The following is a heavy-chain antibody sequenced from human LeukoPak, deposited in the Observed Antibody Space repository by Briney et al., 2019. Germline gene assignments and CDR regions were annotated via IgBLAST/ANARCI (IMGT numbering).Heavy chain of an antibody. CDR3: AEDSPLLFVPSPGAFDI. J-gene: IGHJ3*02. CDR2: IRYDGSNK. Sequence: GGSLRLSCAASGFTFSSYGMHWVRQAPGKGLEWVAFIRYDGSNKYYADSVKGRFTISRDNSKNTLYLQMNSLRAEDTAVYYCAEDSPLLFVPSPGAFDIWGQGTMVTVSS. CDR1: GFTFSSYG. D-gene: IGHD2-21*01. V-gene: IGHV3-30*02.